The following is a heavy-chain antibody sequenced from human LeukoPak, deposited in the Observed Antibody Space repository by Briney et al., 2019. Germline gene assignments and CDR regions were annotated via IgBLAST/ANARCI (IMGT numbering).Heavy chain of an antibody. CDR2: ISSSSDYI. D-gene: IGHD2/OR15-2a*01. CDR1: RFTFSSYS. Sequence: GGSLRLSCAASRFTFSSYSMNWVRQAPGKGLEWVSSISSSSDYIYYADSVKGRFTISRNNARNSLYLQMNSLRVEDTAVYYCARGTEYGWLDPWGQGTLVTVSS. V-gene: IGHV3-21*01. J-gene: IGHJ5*02. CDR3: ARGTEYGWLDP.